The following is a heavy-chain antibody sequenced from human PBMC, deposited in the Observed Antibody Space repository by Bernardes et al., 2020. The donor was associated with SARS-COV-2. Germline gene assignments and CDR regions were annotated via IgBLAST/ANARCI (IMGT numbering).Heavy chain of an antibody. Sequence: RGSLRLSCAASGFTFSSYWMHWVRQTPGKGLVWLSRISTDGRTTNYADSVEGRFTISRDNAKNTLWLQMNSLGADDTAVYYCARGASSGYRIDYWGPGTLVTVSS. V-gene: IGHV3-74*01. CDR3: ARGASSGYRIDY. CDR1: GFTFSSYW. J-gene: IGHJ4*02. D-gene: IGHD3-22*01. CDR2: ISTDGRTT.